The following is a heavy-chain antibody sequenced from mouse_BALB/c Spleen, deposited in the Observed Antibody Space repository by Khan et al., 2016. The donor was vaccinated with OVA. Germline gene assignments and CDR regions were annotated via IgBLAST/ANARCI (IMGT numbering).Heavy chain of an antibody. Sequence: QVQLKQSGTELVRPGASVKLSCKASGYTFTNYWINWVKQRPGQGLEWIGNIYPSDSYTNYNQKFKDMATLTVDKSSSTAYMQLSSPTSEDSAVYYCTREGVDGSSCAYGGQGTLVTVAA. V-gene: IGHV1-69*02. CDR2: IYPSDSYT. CDR1: GYTFTNYW. CDR3: TREGVDGSSCAY. D-gene: IGHD2-3*01. J-gene: IGHJ3*01.